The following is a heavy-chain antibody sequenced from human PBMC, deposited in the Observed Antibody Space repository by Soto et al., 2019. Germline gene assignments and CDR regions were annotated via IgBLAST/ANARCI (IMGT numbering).Heavy chain of an antibody. CDR3: ARAAPWGSALGDWFDP. J-gene: IGHJ5*02. CDR1: GYTFTSYC. CDR2: ITPRGARP. Sequence: SVKVSCKPSGYTFTSYCLHCVRQAPGQGLEWMGIINPGQGLAWMGIITPRGARPDYAQKFQDRHTMTIDKSTSTGYMELVSLRAETTAMYYWARAAPWGSALGDWFDPWGQGTLVTVSS. D-gene: IGHD3-16*01. V-gene: IGHV1-46*01.